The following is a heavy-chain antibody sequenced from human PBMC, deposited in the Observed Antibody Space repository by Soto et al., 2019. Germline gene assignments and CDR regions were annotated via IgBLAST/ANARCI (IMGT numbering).Heavy chain of an antibody. J-gene: IGHJ2*01. CDR2: IYYSGST. D-gene: IGHD3-10*01. CDR1: GGSISSYY. CDR3: ARRLWFGELAYWYFDL. V-gene: IGHV4-59*08. Sequence: QVQLQESGPGLVKPSETLSLTCTVSGGSISSYYWSWIRQPPGKGLEWIGYIYYSGSTNYNPSLKSRVTIPVDPSKNQFSLKLNSVAAADTAVYYCARRLWFGELAYWYFDLWGRGTLVTVSS.